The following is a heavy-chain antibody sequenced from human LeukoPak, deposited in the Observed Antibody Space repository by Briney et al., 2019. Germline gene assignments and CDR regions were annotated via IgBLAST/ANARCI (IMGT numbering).Heavy chain of an antibody. J-gene: IGHJ4*02. CDR3: ARGGHYFASGSYGYFDY. CDR1: GFTFSSYS. D-gene: IGHD3-10*01. CDR2: ISSTSSYV. Sequence: GGSLRLSCAASGFTFSSYSMNWVRQAPGKGLEWVSSISSTSSYVYYADSVKGRFTISRDNAKNSLYLQMNSLRAEDTAVYYCARGGHYFASGSYGYFDYWGQGALVIVSS. V-gene: IGHV3-21*01.